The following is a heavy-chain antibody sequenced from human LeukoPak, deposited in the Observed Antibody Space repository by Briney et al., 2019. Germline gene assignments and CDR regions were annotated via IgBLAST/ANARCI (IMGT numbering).Heavy chain of an antibody. CDR1: GYTFTDYY. J-gene: IGHJ4*02. V-gene: IGHV1-69*13. Sequence: ASVKVSCKASGYTFTDYYIHWVRQAPGQGLEWMGGIIPIFGTANYAQKFQGRVTITADESTSTAYMELSSLRSEDTAVYYCARDSGYSSSWEFDYWGQGTLVTVSS. CDR2: IIPIFGTA. D-gene: IGHD6-13*01. CDR3: ARDSGYSSSWEFDY.